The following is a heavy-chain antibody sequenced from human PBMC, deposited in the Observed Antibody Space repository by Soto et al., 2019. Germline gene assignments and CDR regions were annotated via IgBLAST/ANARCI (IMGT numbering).Heavy chain of an antibody. CDR3: AKDWGHIAVAAITGNSAFHI. CDR2: ISYDGTNK. Sequence: PGGSLRLSCAASGFTFSSYGIHWVRQAPGKGLEWVAVISYDGTNKWYADSVRGRFTISRDNSKNTLFLQMNSLRAEDTAVYYCAKDWGHIAVAAITGNSAFHIWGQRTVVTVSS. J-gene: IGHJ3*02. CDR1: GFTFSSYG. V-gene: IGHV3-30*18. D-gene: IGHD6-19*01.